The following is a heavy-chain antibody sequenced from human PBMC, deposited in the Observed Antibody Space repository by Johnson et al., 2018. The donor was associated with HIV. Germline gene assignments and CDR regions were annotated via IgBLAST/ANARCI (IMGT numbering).Heavy chain of an antibody. V-gene: IGHV3-53*01. D-gene: IGHD5-18*01. CDR3: TRDTAMVHDAFDI. Sequence: VQLVESGGGLIQPGGSLRLSCAASGFTVSSNYMSWVRQAPGKGLEWVSVIYSGGSTSYADSVKGRFTIPRDNSKNTMYLQMNSLRAEDTAVYYCTRDTAMVHDAFDIWGQGTMVTVSS. CDR1: GFTVSSNY. CDR2: IYSGGST. J-gene: IGHJ3*02.